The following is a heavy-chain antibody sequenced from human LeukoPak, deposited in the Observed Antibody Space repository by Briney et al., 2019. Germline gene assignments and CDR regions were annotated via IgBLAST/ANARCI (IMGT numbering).Heavy chain of an antibody. J-gene: IGHJ3*02. V-gene: IGHV4-4*02. CDR2: IYHSGSS. CDR3: ARESTVTSAFDI. CDR1: GVSISSNNW. D-gene: IGHD4-17*01. Sequence: SETLSLTCAVSGVSISSNNWWNWVRQPPGKGLEWIGEIYHSGSSNYNPSLKSRVTISVDTSKNQFSLKLSSVTAADTAVYYCARESTVTSAFDIWGQGTMVTVSS.